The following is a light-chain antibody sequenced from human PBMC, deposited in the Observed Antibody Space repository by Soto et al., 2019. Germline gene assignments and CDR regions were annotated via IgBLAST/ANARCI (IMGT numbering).Light chain of an antibody. CDR3: QQPSNWPLP. Sequence: IALTQSPATLSLSPEERATLSCRASQSVSRYLAWYQQKPGQAPRLLIYDASNRATGIPTRFTGSGSGTEFTLTISSLQSEDFAVYYCQQPSNWPLPFCGGTKVDIK. CDR1: QSVSRY. J-gene: IGKJ4*01. V-gene: IGKV3-11*01. CDR2: DAS.